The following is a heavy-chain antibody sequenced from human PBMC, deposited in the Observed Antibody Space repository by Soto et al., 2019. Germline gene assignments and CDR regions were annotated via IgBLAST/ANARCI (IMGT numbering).Heavy chain of an antibody. CDR2: INPKSRGT. CDR3: ARVTLKAGNWFDP. CDR1: GYTFTYYF. J-gene: IGHJ5*02. Sequence: ASVKVSCKASGYTFTYYFIHWVRQAPGQGFEWMGWINPKSRGTNYAQKFQGRVTMTRDTSNNTAYMELRGLTSDDTAVYYCARVTLKAGNWFDPWGQGTLVTVLL. V-gene: IGHV1-2*02.